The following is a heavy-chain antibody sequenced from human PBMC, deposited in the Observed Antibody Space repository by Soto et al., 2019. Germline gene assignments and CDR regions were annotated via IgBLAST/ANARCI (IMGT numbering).Heavy chain of an antibody. CDR2: IWYDGSNK. V-gene: IGHV3-33*01. D-gene: IGHD3-10*01. CDR1: GFTFSSYG. Sequence: GGSLRLSCAASGFTFSSYGMHWVRQAPGKGLEWVAVIWYDGSNKYYADSVKGRFTISRDNSKNTLYLQMNSLRAEDTAVYYCARVRVGRDHYFDYWGQGTLVTVSS. J-gene: IGHJ4*02. CDR3: ARVRVGRDHYFDY.